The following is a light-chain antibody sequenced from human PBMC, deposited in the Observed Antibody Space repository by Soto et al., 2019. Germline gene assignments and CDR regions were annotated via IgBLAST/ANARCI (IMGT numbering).Light chain of an antibody. CDR2: AAS. V-gene: IGKV1-27*01. CDR3: QKYNSAPRT. CDR1: QGISNY. Sequence: DIQMTQSPSSLSASVGDSVTITCRASQGISNYLAWYQQKPGKVPKLLIYAASTLQSGVPSRFSGSGSGTAFTLTISSLQPEDVAPYYCQKYNSAPRTFGQGPKVEIK. J-gene: IGKJ1*01.